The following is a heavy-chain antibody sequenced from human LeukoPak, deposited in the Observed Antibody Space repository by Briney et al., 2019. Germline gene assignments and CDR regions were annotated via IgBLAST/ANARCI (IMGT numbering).Heavy chain of an antibody. J-gene: IGHJ4*02. Sequence: ASVKVSCKASGYSFASYAIGWVRQAPGQGLEWMGWISVYNGNTNYAQKIQGRVTLTTDTSTNTACMELTSLRSDDTAVYYCARGGSGWSRDFWGQGTLVTVSS. CDR2: ISVYNGNT. V-gene: IGHV1-18*01. D-gene: IGHD6-19*01. CDR1: GYSFASYA. CDR3: ARGGSGWSRDF.